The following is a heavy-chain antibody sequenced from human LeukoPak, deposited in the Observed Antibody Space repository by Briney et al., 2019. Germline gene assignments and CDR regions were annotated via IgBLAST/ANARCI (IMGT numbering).Heavy chain of an antibody. CDR3: VKVGDFDY. CDR2: ISYDGSNK. V-gene: IGHV3-30-3*02. CDR1: GFTFSSYA. D-gene: IGHD3-10*01. J-gene: IGHJ4*02. Sequence: GGSLRLFCAASGFTFSSYAMHWVRQAPGKGLEWVAVISYDGSNKYYADSVKGRFTISRDNSKNTLYLQMNSLRAEDTALYYCVKVGDFDYWGQGTLVTVSS.